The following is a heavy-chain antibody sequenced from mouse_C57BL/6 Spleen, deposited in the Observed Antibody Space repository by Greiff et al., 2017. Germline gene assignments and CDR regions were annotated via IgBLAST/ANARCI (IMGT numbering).Heavy chain of an antibody. CDR2: ISSGSSTI. D-gene: IGHD4-1*01. Sequence: EVKLQESGGGLVKPGGSLKLSCAASGFTFSDYGMHWVRQAPEKGLEWVAYISSGSSTIYYADTVKGRFTISRDNAKNTLFLQMTSLRSEDTAMYYCAAANWDEGFAYWGQGTLVTVSA. CDR1: GFTFSDYG. CDR3: AAANWDEGFAY. V-gene: IGHV5-17*01. J-gene: IGHJ3*01.